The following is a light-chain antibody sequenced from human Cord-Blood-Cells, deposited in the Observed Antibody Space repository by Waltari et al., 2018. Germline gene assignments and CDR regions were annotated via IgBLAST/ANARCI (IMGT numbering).Light chain of an antibody. CDR2: DVS. CDR1: SSDVGGYNY. CDR3: CSYAGSYTPWV. Sequence: QSALTQPRSVSGSPGQSVTISCTGTSSDVGGYNYVSWYQPHPGKAPKRMIYDVSKRPSGVPDRFSGSKSGNTASLTISGLQAEDEADYYCCSYAGSYTPWVFGGGTKLTVL. V-gene: IGLV2-11*01. J-gene: IGLJ3*02.